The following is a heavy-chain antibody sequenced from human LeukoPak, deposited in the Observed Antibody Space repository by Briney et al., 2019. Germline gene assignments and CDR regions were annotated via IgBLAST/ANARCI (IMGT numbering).Heavy chain of an antibody. J-gene: IGHJ4*02. Sequence: ASVRVSCKASGGTFSTYAISWVRQAPGQGREGMGGIIPIFGTPNYAEKFQGRVTITADKSTSTAYMELSSLRSEDTALYFCARAAYDILTGALDYWGQGTLVTVSS. V-gene: IGHV1-69*06. CDR3: ARAAYDILTGALDY. CDR1: GGTFSTYA. CDR2: IIPIFGTP. D-gene: IGHD3-9*01.